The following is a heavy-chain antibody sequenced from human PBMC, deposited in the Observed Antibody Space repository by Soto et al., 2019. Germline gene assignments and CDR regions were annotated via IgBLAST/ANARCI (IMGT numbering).Heavy chain of an antibody. Sequence: GGSLRLSCTASGLTVSRSYMSWVRQAPGKGLEWVSVIYNDGRTYYADSVKGRFIFSRDNSKNTLYLQMNSLRAEDTAVYYCARGAGKSWSHDDWGQGTQVTVSS. J-gene: IGHJ4*02. CDR3: ARGAGKSWSHDD. CDR1: GLTVSRSY. V-gene: IGHV3-66*01. CDR2: IYNDGRT. D-gene: IGHD6-13*01.